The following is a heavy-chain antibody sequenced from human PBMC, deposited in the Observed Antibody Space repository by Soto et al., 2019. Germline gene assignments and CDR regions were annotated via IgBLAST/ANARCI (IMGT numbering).Heavy chain of an antibody. V-gene: IGHV3-23*01. J-gene: IGHJ6*02. CDR2: ISGSGGST. D-gene: IGHD3-9*01. CDR1: GFTFSSYA. CDR3: AKDILRYFDWLLYGMDV. Sequence: PWGSLRLSCAASGFTFSSYAMSWVRQAPGKGLEWVSAISGSGGSTYYADSVKGRFTISRDNSKNTLYLQMNSLRAEDTAVYYCAKDILRYFDWLLYGMDVWGQGTTVTVSS.